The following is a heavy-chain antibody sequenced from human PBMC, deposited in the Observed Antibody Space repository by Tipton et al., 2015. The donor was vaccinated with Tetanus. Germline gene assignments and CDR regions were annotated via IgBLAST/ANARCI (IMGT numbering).Heavy chain of an antibody. V-gene: IGHV4-61*01. CDR2: IYYSGST. J-gene: IGHJ3*02. D-gene: IGHD3-9*01. CDR3: ARAPDILTGYYAFDI. Sequence: TLSLTCTVSGGSVSSGSYYWSWIRQPPGKGLEWIGYIYYSGSTNCNPSLKSRVTISVDTSKNQFSLKLSSVTAADTAVYYCARAPDILTGYYAFDIWGQGTMVTVSS. CDR1: GGSVSSGSYY.